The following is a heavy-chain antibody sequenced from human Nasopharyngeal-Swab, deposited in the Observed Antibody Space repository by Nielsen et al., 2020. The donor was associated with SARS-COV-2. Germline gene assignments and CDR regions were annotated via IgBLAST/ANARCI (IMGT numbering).Heavy chain of an antibody. D-gene: IGHD5-18*01. Sequence: GGALRLSWAASGFTFSSYGMHWVRQAPGKGLEWVAVIWYDGSNKYYADSVKGRFTISRDNSKNTLYLQMNSLRAEDTAVYYCASRDYSYGYYYYMDVWGKGTTVTVSS. CDR2: IWYDGSNK. CDR1: GFTFSSYG. J-gene: IGHJ6*03. V-gene: IGHV3-33*01. CDR3: ASRDYSYGYYYYMDV.